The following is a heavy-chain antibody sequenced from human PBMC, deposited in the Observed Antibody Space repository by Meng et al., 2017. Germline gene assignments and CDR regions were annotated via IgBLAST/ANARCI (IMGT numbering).Heavy chain of an antibody. J-gene: IGHJ5*02. CDR3: AHRRGMAAAGA. Sequence: SGPTLVKPTQTLTLTCTFSGFSLSTSGVGVGWIRQPPGKALGWLALIYRNDDKRYSPSLKSRLTITKDTSKNQVVLTMTNMDPVDTATYYCAHRRGMAAAGAWGQGTLVTVSS. CDR2: IYRNDDK. V-gene: IGHV2-5*01. D-gene: IGHD6-13*01. CDR1: GFSLSTSGVG.